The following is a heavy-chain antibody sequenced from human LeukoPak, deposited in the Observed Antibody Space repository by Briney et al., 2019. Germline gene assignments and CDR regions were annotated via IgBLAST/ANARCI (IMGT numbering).Heavy chain of an antibody. Sequence: GGSLRLSCAASGFTFSNHAMHWVRQAPGKGLEWVAVISYDGSNKKYADSVKGRFTISRDNAKNTVYLQMSSLRTEDTAVYYCARVASSGIVGTTKGFDYWGQGTLVTVSS. CDR3: ARVASSGIVGTTKGFDY. V-gene: IGHV3-30-3*01. CDR1: GFTFSNHA. D-gene: IGHD1-26*01. CDR2: ISYDGSNK. J-gene: IGHJ4*02.